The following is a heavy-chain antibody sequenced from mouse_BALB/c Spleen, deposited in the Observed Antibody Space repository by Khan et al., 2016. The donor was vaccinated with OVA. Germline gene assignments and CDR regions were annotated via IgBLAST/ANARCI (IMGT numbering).Heavy chain of an antibody. V-gene: IGHV3-2*02. J-gene: IGHJ2*02. CDR2: ISYSGNT. D-gene: IGHD1-1*02. CDR3: ARVYGGDFDY. CDR1: GYSITSDYA. Sequence: EVQLVESGPGLVKPSQSLSLTCTVTGYSITSDYAWNWIRQFPGNKLEWMGFISYSGNTKYNPSLKSRFSITRGTSKNQFFLQLNSVTTEDTATYYCARVYGGDFDYWGQGTSLTVSS.